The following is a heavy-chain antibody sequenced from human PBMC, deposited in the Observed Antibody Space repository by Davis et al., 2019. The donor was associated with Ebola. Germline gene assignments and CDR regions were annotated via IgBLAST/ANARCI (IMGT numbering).Heavy chain of an antibody. J-gene: IGHJ6*02. D-gene: IGHD3-22*01. CDR3: ARDQIGVRKYYGMDV. CDR2: ISTSGSTI. V-gene: IGHV3-48*03. Sequence: PGGSLRLSCVASGFTFSSYEINWVRQAPGKGLEWISYISTSGSTIYYADSVKGRFTLSRDNAKNSVFLQMNRLRVEDTAVYYCARDQIGVRKYYGMDVWGQGTTVTVSS. CDR1: GFTFSSYE.